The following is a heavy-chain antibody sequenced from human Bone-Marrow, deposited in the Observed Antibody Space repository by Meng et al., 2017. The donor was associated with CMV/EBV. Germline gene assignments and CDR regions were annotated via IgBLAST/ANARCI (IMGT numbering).Heavy chain of an antibody. V-gene: IGHV4-39*01. CDR2: IYYTGTT. CDR3: ARPLDFWSEWRD. CDR1: GGSISNSKYY. J-gene: IGHJ4*02. D-gene: IGHD3-3*01. Sequence: VSGGSISNSKYYWGWIRQPPGKGLEWIGSIYYTGTTYYTPSLRSRVTISVDTSKNQFSLKLTSATAADTAVYYCARPLDFWSEWRDWGQGTLVTVSS.